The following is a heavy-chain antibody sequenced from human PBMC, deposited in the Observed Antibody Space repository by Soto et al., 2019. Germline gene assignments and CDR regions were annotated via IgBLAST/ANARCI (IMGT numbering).Heavy chain of an antibody. D-gene: IGHD2-2*01. CDR2: IYYSGST. J-gene: IGHJ5*02. Sequence: SETLSLTCTVSGGSISSYYWSWIRQPPGKGLEWIGYIYYSGSTNYNPSLKSRVTISVDTSKNQFSLKLSSVTAADTAVYYCARDTLPGYCSSTSCYGGNWFDPWGQGTLVTVSS. V-gene: IGHV4-59*01. CDR1: GGSISSYY. CDR3: ARDTLPGYCSSTSCYGGNWFDP.